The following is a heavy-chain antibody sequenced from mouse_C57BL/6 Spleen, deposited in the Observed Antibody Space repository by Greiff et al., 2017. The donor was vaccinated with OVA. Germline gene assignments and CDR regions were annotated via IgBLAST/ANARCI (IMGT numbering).Heavy chain of an antibody. V-gene: IGHV2-2*01. J-gene: IGHJ3*01. CDR3: ARGVYDGYSGWFAY. D-gene: IGHD2-3*01. CDR1: GFSLTSYG. CDR2: IWSGGST. Sequence: VKLMESGPGLVQPSQSLSITCTVSGFSLTSYGVHWVRQSPGKGLEWLGVIWSGGSTDYNAAFISRLSISKDNSKSQVFFKMNSLQADDTAIYYCARGVYDGYSGWFAYWGQGTLVTVSA.